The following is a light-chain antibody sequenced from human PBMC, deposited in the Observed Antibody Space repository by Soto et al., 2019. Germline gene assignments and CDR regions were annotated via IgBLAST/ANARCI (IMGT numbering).Light chain of an antibody. CDR2: DAS. CDR1: QSISTF. V-gene: IGKV3-11*01. J-gene: IGKJ1*01. Sequence: EVVLTQSPATLPFSPGEKATLACRASQSISTFLAWSQQKPGLAPSLLLYDASNRATGIPDRFSGSGSGTDFSLTLSSLEPEDFAVYYGQQCANWTQKWSFGQGTKVEIK. CDR3: QQCANWTQKWS.